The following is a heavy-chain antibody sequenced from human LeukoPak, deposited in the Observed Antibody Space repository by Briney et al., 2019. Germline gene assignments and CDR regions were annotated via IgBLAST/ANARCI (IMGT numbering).Heavy chain of an antibody. CDR3: AREGYYGSGSPPSLYYDY. Sequence: GGSLRLSCAASGFTFRNYVIHWVRQAPGKGLEWVAVTSSDLNVKLYADSVKGRFTISRDNPRSTLYLQMNSLRPEDTAIYYCAREGYYGSGSPPSLYYDYWGQGTLVTVSS. CDR2: TSSDLNVK. V-gene: IGHV3-30-3*01. CDR1: GFTFRNYV. D-gene: IGHD3-10*01. J-gene: IGHJ4*02.